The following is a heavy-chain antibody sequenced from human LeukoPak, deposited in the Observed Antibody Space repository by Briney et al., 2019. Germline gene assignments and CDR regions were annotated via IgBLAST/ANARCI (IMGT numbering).Heavy chain of an antibody. CDR1: GYTFTSYY. CDR3: AREVRVGATPPLDY. D-gene: IGHD1-26*01. J-gene: IGHJ4*02. Sequence: GASVKVSCKASGYTFTSYYMHRVRQAPGQGLEWMGIINPSGVTTNYAQKFQGRVTMTRDTSTSTVYMELSSLRSEDTAVYYCAREVRVGATPPLDYWGQGTLVTVSS. CDR2: INPSGVTT. V-gene: IGHV1-46*01.